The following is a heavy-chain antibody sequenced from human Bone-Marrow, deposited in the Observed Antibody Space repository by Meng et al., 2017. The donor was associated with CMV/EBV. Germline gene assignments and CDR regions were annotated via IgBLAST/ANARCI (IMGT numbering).Heavy chain of an antibody. J-gene: IGHJ4*02. CDR3: ARDSLPFESSTHDY. CDR1: GGTFSSYT. Sequence: SVKVSCKASGGTFSSYTISWVRQAPGQGLEWMGWINPNSGGTNYAQKFQGRVTMTRDTSISTAYMELSRLRSDDTAVYYCARDSLPFESSTHDYWGQGTLVTVSS. D-gene: IGHD2-2*01. CDR2: INPNSGGT. V-gene: IGHV1-2*02.